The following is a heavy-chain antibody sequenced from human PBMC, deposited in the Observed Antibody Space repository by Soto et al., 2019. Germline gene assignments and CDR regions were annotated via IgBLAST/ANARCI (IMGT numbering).Heavy chain of an antibody. D-gene: IGHD1-1*01. CDR3: ARDGRYAPNWIHDY. CDR2: ISAYNGNT. J-gene: IGHJ4*02. Sequence: SXKVSFKAAGYTXSSYGSGWVRQAPGQGLEWMGWISAYNGNTNYAQKLQGRVTMTTDTSTSTAYMELRSLTSDDTAVYYFARDGRYAPNWIHDYWGQGALGTVSS. V-gene: IGHV1-18*01. CDR1: GYTXSSYG.